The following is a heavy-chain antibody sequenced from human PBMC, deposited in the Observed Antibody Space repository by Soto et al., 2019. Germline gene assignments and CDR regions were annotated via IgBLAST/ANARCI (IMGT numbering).Heavy chain of an antibody. CDR2: ISSSGSTI. V-gene: IGHV3-11*01. J-gene: IGHJ5*02. Sequence: GGSLRLSCAASGFTFSDYYMSWIRQAPGKGLEWVSYISSSGSTIYYADSVKGRFTISRDNAKNSLYLQMNSLRAEDTAVYYCARVNHPGYSSSWASDWWFEHWGKRNLVNLSS. D-gene: IGHD6-13*01. CDR1: GFTFSDYY. CDR3: ARVNHPGYSSSWASDWWFEH.